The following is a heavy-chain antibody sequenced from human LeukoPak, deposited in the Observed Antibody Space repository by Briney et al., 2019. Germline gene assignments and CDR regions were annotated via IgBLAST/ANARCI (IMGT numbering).Heavy chain of an antibody. Sequence: AGGSLRLSCAASGFTVSSNYMSWVRQAPGKGLEWGSVIYSGGSTYYADSVKGRFTISRDNSKNTLYLQMNSLRAEDTAVYYCARFFSGDILTGYGAFDIWGQGTMVTVSS. J-gene: IGHJ3*02. D-gene: IGHD3-9*01. CDR2: IYSGGST. V-gene: IGHV3-66*01. CDR1: GFTVSSNY. CDR3: ARFFSGDILTGYGAFDI.